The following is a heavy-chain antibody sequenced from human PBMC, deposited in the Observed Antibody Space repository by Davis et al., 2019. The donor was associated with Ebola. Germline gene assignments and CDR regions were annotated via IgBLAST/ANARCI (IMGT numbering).Heavy chain of an antibody. CDR2: INHSGST. D-gene: IGHD5-18*01. J-gene: IGHJ5*02. CDR3: ARGRRGYSYGFRFWFDP. Sequence: ETLSLTCAVYGGSFSGYYWSWIRQPPGKGLEWIGEINHSGSTNYNPSLKSRVTISVDTSKNQFSLKLSSVTAADTAVYYCARGRRGYSYGFRFWFDPWGQGTLVTVSS. CDR1: GGSFSGYY. V-gene: IGHV4-34*01.